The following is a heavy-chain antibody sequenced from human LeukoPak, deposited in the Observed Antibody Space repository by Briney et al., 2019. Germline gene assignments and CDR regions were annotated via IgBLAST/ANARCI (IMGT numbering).Heavy chain of an antibody. CDR1: GYTFTGYY. CDR3: ARAFGGHDEWYYFDY. V-gene: IGHV1-2*02. J-gene: IGHJ4*02. D-gene: IGHD5-12*01. CDR2: INPNSGGT. Sequence: GASVKVSCKASGYTFTGYYMHWVRQAPGQGLEWMGWINPNSGGTNYAQKFQGRVTMTRDTSISTAYMELSRLRSEDTAVYYCARAFGGHDEWYYFDYWGQGTLVTVSS.